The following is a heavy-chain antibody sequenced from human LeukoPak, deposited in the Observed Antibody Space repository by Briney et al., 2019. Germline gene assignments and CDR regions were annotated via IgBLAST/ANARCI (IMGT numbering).Heavy chain of an antibody. CDR1: GFTFSSAW. CDR2: IKSKTDGGTT. V-gene: IGHV3-15*01. J-gene: IGHJ4*02. Sequence: GGSLRLSCAASGFTFSSAWMSWVRQGPGKGLEWVGRIKSKTDGGTTDYAAPVKGRFTISRVDSKNTLYLQMNSLRAEDTAVYYCARGVIVATMGFLDYWGQGTLVTVSS. D-gene: IGHD5-12*01. CDR3: ARGVIVATMGFLDY.